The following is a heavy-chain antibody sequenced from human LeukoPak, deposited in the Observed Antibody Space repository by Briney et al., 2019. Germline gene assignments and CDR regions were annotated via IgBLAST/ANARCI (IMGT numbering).Heavy chain of an antibody. D-gene: IGHD2-15*01. CDR1: GFAFNNYW. CDR2: IKQDGSET. Sequence: GGSLRLSCAASGFAFNNYWMNWARQAPGKGLEWVANIKQDGSETNYVDSVKGRFTISRDNAKNSLYLQMNSLRAEDTALYYCGSTNSFSYWGRGTPVTVSS. CDR3: GSTNSFSY. V-gene: IGHV3-7*01. J-gene: IGHJ4*02.